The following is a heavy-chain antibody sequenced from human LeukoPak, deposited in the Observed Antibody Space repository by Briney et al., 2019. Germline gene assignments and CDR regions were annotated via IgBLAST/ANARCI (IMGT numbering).Heavy chain of an antibody. V-gene: IGHV3-7*04. J-gene: IGHJ3*01. CDR2: IKQDGSEK. CDR1: GFTFSSYW. Sequence: SGGSLRLSCAASGFTFSSYWMSWVRQAPGKGLEWVANIKQDGSEKYYVDSVKGRATISRDNANNSLFLQMDSLRAEDTAVYYCARVDRGNSPSYAFDVWGQGTSVIVSS. D-gene: IGHD1-7*01. CDR3: ARVDRGNSPSYAFDV.